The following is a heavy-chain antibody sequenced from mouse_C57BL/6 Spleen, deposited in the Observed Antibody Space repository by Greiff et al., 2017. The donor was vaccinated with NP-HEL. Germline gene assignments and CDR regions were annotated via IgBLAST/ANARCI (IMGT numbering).Heavy chain of an antibody. CDR1: GYAFTNYL. CDR2: INPGSGGT. J-gene: IGHJ2*01. V-gene: IGHV1-54*01. CDR3: ARDYYYGSSKGTFDY. Sequence: VQLQQSGAELVRPGTSVKVSCKASGYAFTNYLIEWVKQRPGQGLEWIGVINPGSGGTNFNEKFKGKATLTADKSSSTAYMQLSSLTSEDSAVYFCARDYYYGSSKGTFDYWGQGTTLTVSS. D-gene: IGHD1-1*01.